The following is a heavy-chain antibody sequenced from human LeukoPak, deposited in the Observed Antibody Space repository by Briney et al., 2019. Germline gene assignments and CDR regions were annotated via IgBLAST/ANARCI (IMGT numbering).Heavy chain of an antibody. D-gene: IGHD6-19*01. V-gene: IGHV1-46*01. CDR1: GYTFPSYF. CDR2: INPTGGST. J-gene: IGHJ4*02. CDR3: ARETSSGSCDY. Sequence: ASVKVSCKASGYTFPSYFMHWVRQAPGQGLEWMGIINPTGGSTTYAQKFQGRVTMTRGTSTSTVYMELSSLRSDDTAVYYCARETSSGSCDYWGQGTLVTVSS.